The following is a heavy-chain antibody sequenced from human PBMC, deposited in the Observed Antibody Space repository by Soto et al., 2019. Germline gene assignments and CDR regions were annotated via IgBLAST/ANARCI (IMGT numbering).Heavy chain of an antibody. CDR1: GGSISSSTW. Sequence: LSLTCAVSGGSISSSTWWSWVRQPPGKGLEWVGEMYHSGSANYNPSLKRRLTISVDKSKNQLSLKRSSVTAADTAVYYCAVGGSVGRNFDYWGQGTLVTVSS. V-gene: IGHV4-4*02. CDR2: MYHSGSA. D-gene: IGHD3-16*01. CDR3: AVGGSVGRNFDY. J-gene: IGHJ4*02.